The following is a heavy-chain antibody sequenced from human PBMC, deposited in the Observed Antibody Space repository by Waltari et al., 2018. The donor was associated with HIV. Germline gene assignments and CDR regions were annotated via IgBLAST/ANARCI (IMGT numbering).Heavy chain of an antibody. CDR2: ISYDGSNK. V-gene: IGHV3-30*18. D-gene: IGHD4-17*01. J-gene: IGHJ6*02. CDR3: ANGGYGDYPGVMDV. Sequence: QLQLVESGGGEVQPGRSLRLCCAASGFTLSRNGLRWVRTPPGKGLEWVAVISYDGSNKYYADSVKGRFTISRDNSKNTLYLQMNSLRAEDTAVYYCANGGYGDYPGVMDVWGQGTTVTVSS. CDR1: GFTLSRNG.